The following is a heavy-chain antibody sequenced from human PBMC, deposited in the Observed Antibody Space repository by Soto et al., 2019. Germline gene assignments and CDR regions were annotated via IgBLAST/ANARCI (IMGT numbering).Heavy chain of an antibody. Sequence: QVQLVQSGAELKKPGASVKVSCKASGYTFTTYAISWVRQAPGQGLEWMGWISAYNGNTKYAPNLQGRVTMTTDTSTSTAYTELRSLRSDDTAVHYCTRDGPPFDFWGQGTLVTVSS. CDR2: ISAYNGNT. CDR3: TRDGPPFDF. CDR1: GYTFTTYA. J-gene: IGHJ4*02. V-gene: IGHV1-18*01.